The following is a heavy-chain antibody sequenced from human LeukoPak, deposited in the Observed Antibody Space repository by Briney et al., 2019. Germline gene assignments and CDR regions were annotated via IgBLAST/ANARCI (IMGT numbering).Heavy chain of an antibody. CDR3: ARASGGGARGGYYCYYMDV. Sequence: SVKVSCKASGGTFSSYAISWVRQAPGQGLEWMGGIIPIFGTANYAQKFQGRVTITADESTSTAYMELSSLRSEDTAVYYCARASGGGARGGYYCYYMDVWGKGTTVTISS. CDR2: IIPIFGTA. J-gene: IGHJ6*03. D-gene: IGHD3-16*01. CDR1: GGTFSSYA. V-gene: IGHV1-69*13.